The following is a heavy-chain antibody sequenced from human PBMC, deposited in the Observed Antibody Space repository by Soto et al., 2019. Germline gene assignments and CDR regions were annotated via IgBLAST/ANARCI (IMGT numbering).Heavy chain of an antibody. Sequence: SVKVSCKASGGTFSAYAISWVLQAPGQGLEWMGGILPLSGTSNYTQRFQGRVTITADKSTSTAYMELSSLRSDDTAVYYCARTNPTKYYDYVWGDYRREGMDVWGQGTTVTVSS. V-gene: IGHV1-69*06. CDR2: ILPLSGTS. CDR3: ARTNPTKYYDYVWGDYRREGMDV. CDR1: GGTFSAYA. D-gene: IGHD3-16*02. J-gene: IGHJ6*02.